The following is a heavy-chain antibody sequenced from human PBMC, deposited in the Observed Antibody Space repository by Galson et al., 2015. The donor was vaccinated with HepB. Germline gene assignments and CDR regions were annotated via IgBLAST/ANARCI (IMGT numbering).Heavy chain of an antibody. D-gene: IGHD3-3*02. CDR3: ARVVNLASMAGY. V-gene: IGHV4-59*01. J-gene: IGHJ4*02. Sequence: SETLSLTCTVSGGSINSYCWSWIRQPPGKGLEWIGYMYYSGSANYNPSLKSRVTISVDTSKNQFSLTMTSVTAADTAVYYCARVVNLASMAGYWGQGTLVTVSS. CDR2: MYYSGSA. CDR1: GGSINSYC.